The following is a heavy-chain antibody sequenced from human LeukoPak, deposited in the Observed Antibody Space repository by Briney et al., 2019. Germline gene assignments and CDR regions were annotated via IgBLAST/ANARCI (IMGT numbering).Heavy chain of an antibody. J-gene: IGHJ1*01. CDR1: GFTVSSNY. CDR2: IYSGGST. V-gene: IGHV3-53*01. Sequence: GGSLRLSCAASGFTVSSNYMSWVRKAPGKGLEWVSVIYSGGSTYYADSVKGRFTISRDNSKNTLYLQMNSLRAEDTAVYYCATDGGNSVYFQHWGQGTLVTVSS. D-gene: IGHD4-23*01. CDR3: ATDGGNSVYFQH.